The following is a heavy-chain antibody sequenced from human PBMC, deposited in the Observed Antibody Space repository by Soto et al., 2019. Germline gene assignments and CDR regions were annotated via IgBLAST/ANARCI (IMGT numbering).Heavy chain of an antibody. V-gene: IGHV4-59*01. CDR1: NGSISSYY. Sequence: PSETLSRTCTVSNGSISSYYWSWIRQPPGKGLEWIGYIYYSGSTNYNPSLKSRATMSVDTSKNQFSLKLSSVTAADTAVFYCARGSSNYAAFYFWGQGTLVTVS. CDR3: ARGSSNYAAFYF. D-gene: IGHD4-4*01. J-gene: IGHJ4*02. CDR2: IYYSGST.